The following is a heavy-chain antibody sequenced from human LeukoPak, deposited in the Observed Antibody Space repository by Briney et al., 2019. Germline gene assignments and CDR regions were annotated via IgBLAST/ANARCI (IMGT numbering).Heavy chain of an antibody. J-gene: IGHJ4*02. V-gene: IGHV3-21*01. D-gene: IGHD2-2*01. CDR3: ARDLFGLVVPAAMPFYFDY. CDR2: ISSSSSYI. Sequence: GGSLRLSCAASGFTFSSYSMNWVRQAPGKGLEWVSSISSSSSYIYYADSVKGRFTISRDNAKNSLYLQMNSLRAEDTAVYYCARDLFGLVVPAAMPFYFDYWGQGTLVTVSS. CDR1: GFTFSSYS.